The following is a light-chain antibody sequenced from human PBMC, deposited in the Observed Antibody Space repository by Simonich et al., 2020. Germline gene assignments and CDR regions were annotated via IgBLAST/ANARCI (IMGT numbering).Light chain of an antibody. CDR2: KAS. Sequence: DIQMTQSPSTLSASVGDRVTITCRASQSISSWLAWYQQKPVKAPKLLIYKASSLESGVTSRFSGSGSGTEFTLTISSLQPDDFATYYCQQYNSYPYTFGQGTKLEIK. V-gene: IGKV1-5*03. CDR3: QQYNSYPYT. J-gene: IGKJ2*01. CDR1: QSISSW.